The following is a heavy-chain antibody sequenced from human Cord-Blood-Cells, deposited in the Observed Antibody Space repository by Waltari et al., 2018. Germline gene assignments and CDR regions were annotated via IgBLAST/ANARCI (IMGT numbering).Heavy chain of an antibody. D-gene: IGHD5-18*01. CDR1: GRSISSSSYY. CDR2: IYYSGST. V-gene: IGHV4-39*07. J-gene: IGHJ4*02. CDR3: ARHLGYSPIYYFDY. Sequence: QLQLQASGPGLVKPSETLSLTCTVSGRSISSSSYYWGWIRPPPGKGLEWIGSIYYSGSTYYNPSLKSRVTISVDTSKNQFSLKLSSVTAADTAVYYCARHLGYSPIYYFDYWGQGTLVTVSS.